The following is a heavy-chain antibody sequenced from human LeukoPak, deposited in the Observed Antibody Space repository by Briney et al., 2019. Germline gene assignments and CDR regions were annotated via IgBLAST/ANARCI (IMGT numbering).Heavy chain of an antibody. D-gene: IGHD3-10*01. J-gene: IGHJ6*03. Sequence: GGSLRLSCAASGFTFNNYGMHWVRQAPGKGLVWVAFIRYNGNNQYYADSVKGRLTISRDNSQNTLYLQMKSLKGDDTAVYYCAKDSAFYYIDVWGKGTTVIISS. CDR1: GFTFNNYG. V-gene: IGHV3-30*02. CDR2: IRYNGNNQ. CDR3: AKDSAFYYIDV.